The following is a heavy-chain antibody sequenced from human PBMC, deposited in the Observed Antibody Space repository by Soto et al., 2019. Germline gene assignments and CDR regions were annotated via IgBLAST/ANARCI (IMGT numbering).Heavy chain of an antibody. Sequence: SETLSLTCTVSGGSISSGDYYWGWIRQPPGKGLERIGYIYYSGSTYYNPSLKSRVTISVDTSKNQFSLKLSSVTAADTAVYYCARDHYVYDILTGYGYYYGMDVWGQGTTVTVSS. CDR3: ARDHYVYDILTGYGYYYGMDV. CDR1: GGSISSGDYY. J-gene: IGHJ6*02. V-gene: IGHV4-30-4*01. CDR2: IYYSGST. D-gene: IGHD3-9*01.